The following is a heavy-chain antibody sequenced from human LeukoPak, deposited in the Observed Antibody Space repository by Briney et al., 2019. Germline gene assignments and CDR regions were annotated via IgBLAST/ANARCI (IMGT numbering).Heavy chain of an antibody. CDR1: GFSFSDYG. CDR3: AREDNPLWFDP. V-gene: IGHV3-30*19. Sequence: PGGSLRLSCGASGFSFSDYGMHWVRQAPGKGLEWLAVISYDGSIRYYADSVKGRFTISRDNSNNTVHLQMNSLRPDDSALYYCAREDNPLWFDPWGQGTLVTVSS. D-gene: IGHD1-1*01. J-gene: IGHJ5*02. CDR2: ISYDGSIR.